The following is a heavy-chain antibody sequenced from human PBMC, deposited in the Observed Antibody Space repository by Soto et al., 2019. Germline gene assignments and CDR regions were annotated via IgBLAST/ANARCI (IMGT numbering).Heavy chain of an antibody. CDR2: IYYSGST. J-gene: IGHJ4*02. CDR1: GGSISSGGSY. V-gene: IGHV4-31*03. CDR3: ARCDSSGYYSNPFDY. Sequence: QVQLQESGPGLVKPSQTLSLTCTVSGGSISSGGSYWSWIRQHPGKGLEWIGYIYYSGSTYYNPSLKSRVTISVDTSKNQFSLKLSSVTAADTAVYYCARCDSSGYYSNPFDYWGQGTLVTVSS. D-gene: IGHD3-22*01.